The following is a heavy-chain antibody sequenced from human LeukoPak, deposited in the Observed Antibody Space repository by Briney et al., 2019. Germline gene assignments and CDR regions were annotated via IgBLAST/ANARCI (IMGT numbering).Heavy chain of an antibody. CDR3: VRGHWNHLLDY. CDR2: ISASGIT. CDR1: GFSISSYF. V-gene: IGHV4-4*07. Sequence: SETLSLTCTVSGFSISSYFWNWIRQPAGKALEWIGRISASGITNYKPSLRSRVTISVDTSNTQSSLRLTSVTAADTAVYFGVRGHWNHLLDYWGRGTLVAVPS. J-gene: IGHJ4*02. D-gene: IGHD1-1*01.